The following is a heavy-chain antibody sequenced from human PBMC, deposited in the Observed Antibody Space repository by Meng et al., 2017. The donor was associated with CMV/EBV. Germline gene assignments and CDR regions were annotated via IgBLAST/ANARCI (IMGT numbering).Heavy chain of an antibody. J-gene: IGHJ6*03. CDR2: IYTSGST. CDR3: ARNGDYFDYYYYMDV. V-gene: IGHV4-4*07. D-gene: IGHD4-17*01. CDR1: GGSISSYY. Sequence: GQAQESAPGLVKPSETLSLTCTVSGGSISSYYWSWIRQPAGKGLEWIGRIYTSGSTNYNPSLKSRVTMSVDTSKNQFSLKLSSVTAADTAVYYCARNGDYFDYYYYMDVWGKGTTVTVSS.